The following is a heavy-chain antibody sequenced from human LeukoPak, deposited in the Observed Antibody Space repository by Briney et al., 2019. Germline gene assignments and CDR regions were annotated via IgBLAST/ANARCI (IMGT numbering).Heavy chain of an antibody. CDR3: ARDPPRRYDL. CDR2: INLDGSEK. CDR1: GFTFSNYW. Sequence: PGGSLRLSCAGSGFTFSNYWMTWVRQAPGKGLEWVASINLDGSEKFYVDSVKGRFTISRDNPKNSLYLQMNSLRPEDTAVYYCARDPPRRYDLWGQGTLVTVSS. J-gene: IGHJ5*02. V-gene: IGHV3-7*01.